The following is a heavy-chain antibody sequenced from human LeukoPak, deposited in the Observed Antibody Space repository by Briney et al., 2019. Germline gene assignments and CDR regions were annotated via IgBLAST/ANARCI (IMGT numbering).Heavy chain of an antibody. CDR3: ARGTGNYYGY. J-gene: IGHJ4*02. CDR2: IKSDGSST. Sequence: GGSLRLSCAASGFTFSDYWMHWVRQAPGKGLVWVSRIKSDGSSTSYADSVKGRFTITRDSAKNTLYLQMNRLRAEDTAVYYCARGTGNYYGYWGQGTLVTVSS. CDR1: GFTFSDYW. V-gene: IGHV3-74*01. D-gene: IGHD3/OR15-3a*01.